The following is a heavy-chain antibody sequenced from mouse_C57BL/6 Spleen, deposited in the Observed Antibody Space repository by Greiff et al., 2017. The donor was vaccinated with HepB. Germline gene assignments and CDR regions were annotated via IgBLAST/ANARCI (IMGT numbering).Heavy chain of an antibody. CDR3: TREGTGDYAMDY. Sequence: EVKVEESGTVLARPGASVKMSCKTSGYTFTSYWMHWVKQRPGQGLEWIGAIYPGNSDTSYNQKFKGKAKLTAVTSASTAYMELSSLTNEDSAVYYCTREGTGDYAMDYWGQGTSVTVSS. J-gene: IGHJ4*01. CDR2: IYPGNSDT. D-gene: IGHD3-3*01. CDR1: GYTFTSYW. V-gene: IGHV1-5*01.